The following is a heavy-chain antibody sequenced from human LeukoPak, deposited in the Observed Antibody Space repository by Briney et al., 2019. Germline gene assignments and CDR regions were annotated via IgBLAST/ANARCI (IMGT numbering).Heavy chain of an antibody. CDR3: ARNGIAAAGTFVY. D-gene: IGHD6-13*01. V-gene: IGHV4-34*01. CDR2: INHSAST. CDR1: GGSFSGYY. Sequence: SETLSLTCVVYGGSFSGYYWSWIRQPPGKGLEWIGEINHSASTNYNPSLKSRVTISVDASKNQYSLKLSSVTAADTAVYYCARNGIAAAGTFVYWGQGSQVTVSS. J-gene: IGHJ4*02.